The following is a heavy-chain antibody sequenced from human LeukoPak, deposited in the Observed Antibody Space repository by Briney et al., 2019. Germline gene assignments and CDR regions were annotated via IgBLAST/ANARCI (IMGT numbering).Heavy chain of an antibody. CDR2: ISGSGGST. D-gene: IGHD3-22*01. CDR3: AKDLGYYYDSSGYDLFDY. CDR1: GFTFSDYY. J-gene: IGHJ4*02. Sequence: GGSLRLSCAASGFTFSDYYMSWIRQAPGKGLEWVSAISGSGGSTYYADSVKGRFTISRDNSKNTLYLQMNSLRAEDTAVYYCAKDLGYYYDSSGYDLFDYWGQGTLVTVSS. V-gene: IGHV3-23*01.